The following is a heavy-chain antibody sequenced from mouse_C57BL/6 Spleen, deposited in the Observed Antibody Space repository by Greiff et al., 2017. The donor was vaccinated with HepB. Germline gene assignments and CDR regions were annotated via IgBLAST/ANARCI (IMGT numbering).Heavy chain of an antibody. CDR2: IHPNSGST. V-gene: IGHV1-64*01. Sequence: VQLQQSGAELVKPGASVKLSCKASGYTFTSYWMHWVKQRPGQGLEWIGMIHPNSGSTNYNEKFKSKATLTVDKSSSTAYMQLSSLTSEDSAVYYCARRGNEAFFAYWGQGTLVTVSA. J-gene: IGHJ3*01. CDR1: GYTFTSYW. CDR3: ARRGNEAFFAY.